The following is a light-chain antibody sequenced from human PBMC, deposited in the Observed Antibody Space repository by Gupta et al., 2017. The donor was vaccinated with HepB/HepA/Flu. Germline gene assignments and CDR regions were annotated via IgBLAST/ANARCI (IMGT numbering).Light chain of an antibody. CDR2: TAS. CDR1: QSIRNY. Sequence: DIQMTQSPSSLSASVGDRVTITCRASQSIRNYLNWYQQKPGKAPKLLIYTASSLQSGVPTRFSGSGSGTDFTLTISSRQPEDFASYFCQQRDSFPFTFGQGTKLDIK. CDR3: QQRDSFPFT. J-gene: IGKJ2*01. V-gene: IGKV1-39*01.